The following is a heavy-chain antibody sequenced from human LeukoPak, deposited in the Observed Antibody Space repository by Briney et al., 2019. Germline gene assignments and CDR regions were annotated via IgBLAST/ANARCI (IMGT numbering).Heavy chain of an antibody. Sequence: TGGSLRLSCAASGFTFSSYSMNWVRQAPGKGLEWVSSISSSSSYIYYADSVKGRFTISRDNAKNSLYLQMNSLRAEDTAVYYCARDLYGDYPWGYWGQGTLVTVSS. J-gene: IGHJ4*02. D-gene: IGHD4-17*01. V-gene: IGHV3-21*01. CDR3: ARDLYGDYPWGY. CDR1: GFTFSSYS. CDR2: ISSSSSYI.